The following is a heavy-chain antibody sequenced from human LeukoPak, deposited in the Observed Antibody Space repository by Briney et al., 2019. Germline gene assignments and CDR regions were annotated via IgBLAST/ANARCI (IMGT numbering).Heavy chain of an antibody. CDR1: GGSIRTNY. V-gene: IGHV4-59*01. CDR2: AHSRGHT. D-gene: IGHD5-18*01. CDR3: ARDSYDYDSHFEDVFDS. Sequence: SETLSLTCTVSGGSIRTNYWSWIRQAPGKGLEWIGYAHSRGHTRSNPSLESRVTISVDMSNSHLSLRLTSVTAADTAVYYCARDSYDYDSHFEDVFDSWGQGTMVTVSS. J-gene: IGHJ3*01.